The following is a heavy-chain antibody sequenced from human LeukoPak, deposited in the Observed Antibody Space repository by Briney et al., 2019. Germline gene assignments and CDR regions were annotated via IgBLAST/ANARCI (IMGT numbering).Heavy chain of an antibody. V-gene: IGHV3-43*02. D-gene: IGHD2-15*01. CDR1: GCTFDDYA. Sequence: GGSLRLSCAASGCTFDDYAMHWVRQAPGKGLEWVSLISGDGGSTYYADSVKGRFTISRDNSKNSLYLQMNSLRTEDTALYYCAKMEEGSGGSCSDYWGQGTLVTVSS. CDR3: AKMEEGSGGSCSDY. J-gene: IGHJ4*02. CDR2: ISGDGGST.